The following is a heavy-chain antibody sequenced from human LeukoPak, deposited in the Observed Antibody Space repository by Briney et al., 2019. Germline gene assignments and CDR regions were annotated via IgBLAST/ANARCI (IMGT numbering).Heavy chain of an antibody. V-gene: IGHV3-48*02. J-gene: IGHJ4*02. CDR3: ATDQRYAFDY. Sequence: GGSRRLSCATSGFSFTDYPMNWVRQAPGKGLEWISNIRTTAEGAKYAYYADSVKGRVTISRDDCKNTLYLHMNSLRDDDTAVYYCATDQRYAFDYWGQGILVTVSS. D-gene: IGHD3-9*01. CDR2: IRTTAEGAKYA. CDR1: GFSFTDYP.